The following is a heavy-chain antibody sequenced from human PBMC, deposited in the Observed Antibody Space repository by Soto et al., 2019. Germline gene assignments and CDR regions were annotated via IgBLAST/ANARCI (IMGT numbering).Heavy chain of an antibody. J-gene: IGHJ5*02. CDR2: IYWNDDK. CDR1: GFSLSTSGVG. D-gene: IGHD2-21*02. V-gene: IGHV2-5*01. CDR3: AHSSYCGGDCFYNWFDP. Sequence: SGPTLVKPTQTLTLTCTFSGFSLSTSGVGVGWIRQPPGKALEWLALIYWNDDKRYSPSLKSRLTITKDTSKNQVVLTMTNMDPVDTATYYCAHSSYCGGDCFYNWFDPWGQGTLVTVSS.